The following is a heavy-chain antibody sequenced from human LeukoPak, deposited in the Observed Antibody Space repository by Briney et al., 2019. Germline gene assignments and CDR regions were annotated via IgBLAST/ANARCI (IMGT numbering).Heavy chain of an antibody. CDR2: ISWNSGSI. Sequence: GGSLRLSCAASGFTFDDYAMHWVRQAPGKGLEWVSGISWNSGSIGYADSVKGRFTISRDNAKNSLYLQMNSLRAEDTALYYCAKEFYGGNYAAGIDYWGQGTLVTVSS. V-gene: IGHV3-9*01. CDR1: GFTFDDYA. CDR3: AKEFYGGNYAAGIDY. D-gene: IGHD4-23*01. J-gene: IGHJ4*02.